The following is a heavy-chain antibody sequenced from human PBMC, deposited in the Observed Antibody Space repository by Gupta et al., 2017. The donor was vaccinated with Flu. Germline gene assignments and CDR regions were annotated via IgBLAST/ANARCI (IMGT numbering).Heavy chain of an antibody. CDR1: GFTFSDYY. D-gene: IGHD2-2*01. V-gene: IGHV3-11*01. Sequence: QVQLVESGGGLVKPGESLRLSCAASGFTFSDYYIRWIRQAPGKGLEWVSYIRSSGSTIYYADSVKGRFTSSRDNAKNSLYLQMNSLRAEETAVYYCARDTLIYCSSTSCPNAGYYYGMDVWGQGTTVTVSS. CDR3: ARDTLIYCSSTSCPNAGYYYGMDV. J-gene: IGHJ6*02. CDR2: IRSSGSTI.